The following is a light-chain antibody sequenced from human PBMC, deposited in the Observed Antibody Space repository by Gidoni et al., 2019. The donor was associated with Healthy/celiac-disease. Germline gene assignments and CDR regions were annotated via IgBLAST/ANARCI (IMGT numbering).Light chain of an antibody. J-gene: IGLJ1*01. CDR3: SSYTSSSTHNYV. V-gene: IGLV2-14*01. CDR1: SSYVGGYNY. Sequence: QSALTQPASVSVSPCTSITISCTGTSSYVGGYNYVSWYQPHPGKAPKLMIYEVSNRPSGVSNRFSGSKSGNTASLTISGLQAEDEADYYCSSYTSSSTHNYVFGTGTKVTVL. CDR2: EVS.